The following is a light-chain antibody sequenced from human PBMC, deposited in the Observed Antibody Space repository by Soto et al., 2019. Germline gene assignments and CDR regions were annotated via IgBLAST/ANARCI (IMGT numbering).Light chain of an antibody. J-gene: IGKJ1*01. Sequence: EIVLTQSPGTLSLSPGERATLSCRASQSVTSNYLAWYQQKPGQAPRLLLFGASIRDTGIPDRFSGSGSGTDFTLTIRRLESEDFAVYYCQQCGSSPWTFGQGTKVDIK. CDR3: QQCGSSPWT. V-gene: IGKV3-20*01. CDR2: GAS. CDR1: QSVTSNY.